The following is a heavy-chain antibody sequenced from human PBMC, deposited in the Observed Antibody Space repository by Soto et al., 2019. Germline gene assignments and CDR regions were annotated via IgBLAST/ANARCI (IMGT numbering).Heavy chain of an antibody. V-gene: IGHV3-23*01. CDR2: ISGSGYST. J-gene: IGHJ4*02. CDR1: GFTFSGYS. CDR3: AKSYGDTGDDYYFDP. Sequence: QLLESGGGLAQPGGSLRLSCAVSGFTFSGYSMSWVRQVPGKGLEWLSGISGSGYSTYYADSVKGRFTISRDNYSKTLYLQMNDLRTEDTAVYYCAKSYGDTGDDYYFDPWGQGTLVIVS. D-gene: IGHD3-10*01.